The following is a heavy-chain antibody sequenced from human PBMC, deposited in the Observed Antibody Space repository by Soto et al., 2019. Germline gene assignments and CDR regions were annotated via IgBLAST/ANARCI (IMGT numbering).Heavy chain of an antibody. CDR3: TTYCSSTSCDSYYYHTMDV. J-gene: IGHJ6*02. Sequence: EVQLVESGGGLVKPGGSLRLSCAASGITFSKAWMNWVRQAPGKGLEWVGRIKSKIDGGTTDYAAPVNGRFTISRDESKNMLYLQMNSLKTEDTAVYYCTTYCSSTSCDSYYYHTMDVWGQGTTVTVSS. CDR2: IKSKIDGGTT. D-gene: IGHD2-2*01. CDR1: GITFSKAW. V-gene: IGHV3-15*07.